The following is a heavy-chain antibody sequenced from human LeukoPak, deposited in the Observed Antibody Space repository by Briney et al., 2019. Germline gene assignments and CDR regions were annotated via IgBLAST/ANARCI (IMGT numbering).Heavy chain of an antibody. Sequence: GESLKISCKGSGYSFTTNWIGWVRQMPGKGLEWMGIIYPGDSDTRYSPSFQGQVTISADKSISTAYLQWSSVKASDTAMYYCATALMPPITATWAFHIWGQGTMVTVSS. CDR1: GYSFTTNW. V-gene: IGHV5-51*01. J-gene: IGHJ3*02. D-gene: IGHD6-25*01. CDR3: ATALMPPITATWAFHI. CDR2: IYPGDSDT.